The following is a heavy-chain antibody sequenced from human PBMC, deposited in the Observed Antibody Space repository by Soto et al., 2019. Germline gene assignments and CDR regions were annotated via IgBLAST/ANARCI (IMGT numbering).Heavy chain of an antibody. CDR2: IIPIFGTA. CDR3: ARSSPSALLWFGEPVGWFDP. CDR1: GYTFSSYA. J-gene: IGHJ5*02. D-gene: IGHD3-10*01. V-gene: IGHV1-69*01. Sequence: QVQLVQSGAEVKKPGASVKVSCKASGYTFSSYAISWVRQAPGQGLEWMGGIIPIFGTANYAQKFQGRVTITADESTSTAYMELSSLRSEDTAVYYCARSSPSALLWFGEPVGWFDPWGQGTLVTVSS.